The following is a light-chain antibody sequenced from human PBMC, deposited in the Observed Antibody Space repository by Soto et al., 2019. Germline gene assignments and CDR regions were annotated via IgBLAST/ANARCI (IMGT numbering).Light chain of an antibody. CDR1: RNINRK. V-gene: IGKV3-15*01. J-gene: IGKJ4*01. CDR2: GAS. Sequence: EIVMTQSPATLSVSPGERATLSCRASRNINRKLAWYHQKPGQAPRLLISGASTRATGIPARFSGSGSGTEFTLPISSLQSEDFAVYYCQQYYDYPPLIFGGGTKVEIK. CDR3: QQYYDYPPLI.